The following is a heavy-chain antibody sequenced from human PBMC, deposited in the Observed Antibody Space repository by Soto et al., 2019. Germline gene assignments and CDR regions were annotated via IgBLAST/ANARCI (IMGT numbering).Heavy chain of an antibody. J-gene: IGHJ4*02. D-gene: IGHD5-18*01. CDR2: MNPNSGNT. CDR1: GYSFTSYD. CDR3: AGEKSYGDADY. V-gene: IGHV1-8*01. Sequence: QVLLVQSGAEVKKPGASVKVSCKASGYSFTSYDINWVRQATGQGLEGMGWMNPNSGNTGYAQKCPGRVPMTRKTPISKAYMELSSLRSEDTAVYYSAGEKSYGDADYWGQGTLVTVSS.